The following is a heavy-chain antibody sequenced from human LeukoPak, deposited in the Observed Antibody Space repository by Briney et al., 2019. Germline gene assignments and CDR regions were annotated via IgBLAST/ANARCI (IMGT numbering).Heavy chain of an antibody. CDR1: GFTFSDHH. Sequence: PGGSLRLSCAASGFTFSDHHMSWIRQAPGKGLEWVSYISTSTGYTNYADSVKGRFTISRDNAKKSLYLQMNSLRAEDTAVYYCARVVGYYNSGNYYFDSWGQGTLVTVSS. J-gene: IGHJ4*02. CDR3: ARVVGYYNSGNYYFDS. CDR2: ISTSTGYT. V-gene: IGHV3-11*06. D-gene: IGHD3-10*01.